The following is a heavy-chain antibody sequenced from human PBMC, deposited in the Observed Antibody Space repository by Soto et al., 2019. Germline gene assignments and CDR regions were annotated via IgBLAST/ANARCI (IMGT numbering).Heavy chain of an antibody. CDR1: GYTFTSYG. CDR2: ISAYNGNT. V-gene: IGHV1-18*04. J-gene: IGHJ5*02. D-gene: IGHD2-21*02. Sequence: SVKVSCKASGYTFTSYGISWGRQARGQGLEWMGWISAYNGNTNYAQKLQGRVTTTTDTSTSTAYMELRSLRSDDTAVYYCARAREAYCGGDCYSNWFDPWGQGTLVTVSS. CDR3: ARAREAYCGGDCYSNWFDP.